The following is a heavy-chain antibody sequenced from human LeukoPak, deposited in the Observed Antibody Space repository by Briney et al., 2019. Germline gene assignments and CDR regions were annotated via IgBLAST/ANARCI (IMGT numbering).Heavy chain of an antibody. J-gene: IGHJ4*02. CDR2: IYYSGST. D-gene: IGHD3-10*01. V-gene: IGHV4-61*01. CDR3: ASNYYGSGSLDY. Sequence: SETLSLTCTVSGDSIRSDSYYWSWIRQPPGKGLEWIGYIYYSGSTNYNPSLKSRVTISVDTSKNQFSLKLSSVTAADTAVYYCASNYYGSGSLDYWGQGNLVTVSS. CDR1: GDSIRSDSYY.